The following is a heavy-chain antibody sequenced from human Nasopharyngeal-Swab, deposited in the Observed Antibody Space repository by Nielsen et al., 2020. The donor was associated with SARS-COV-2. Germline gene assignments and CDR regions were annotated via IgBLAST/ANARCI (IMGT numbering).Heavy chain of an antibody. D-gene: IGHD1-7*01. Sequence: SETLSLTCTVSGGSISSSSYYWGWIRKPPGTGLEWIGSIYYSGSTYYNPSLKSRVTISVDTSKNQFSLKLSSVTAADTAVYYCARGEKTGTIPFDYWGQGTLVTVSS. CDR1: GGSISSSSYY. V-gene: IGHV4-39*07. CDR3: ARGEKTGTIPFDY. J-gene: IGHJ4*02. CDR2: IYYSGST.